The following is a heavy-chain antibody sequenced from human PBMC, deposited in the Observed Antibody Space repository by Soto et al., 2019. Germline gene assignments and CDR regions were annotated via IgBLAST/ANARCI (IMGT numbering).Heavy chain of an antibody. D-gene: IGHD1-20*01. V-gene: IGHV1-69*13. CDR3: AREYNWNDVRYGMDV. CDR2: IIPMFGTA. Sequence: SVKVSCKASGGTFSSYAISWVRQAPGQGLGWMGGIIPMFGTANYAQEFQGRVTITADESTSTAYMELSSLRSEDTAVYFCAREYNWNDVRYGMDVWGQGTTVTVSS. CDR1: GGTFSSYA. J-gene: IGHJ6*02.